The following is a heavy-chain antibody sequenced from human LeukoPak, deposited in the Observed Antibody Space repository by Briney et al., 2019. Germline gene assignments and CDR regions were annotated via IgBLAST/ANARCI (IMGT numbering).Heavy chain of an antibody. J-gene: IGHJ3*02. Sequence: LSLTCTVSGGSISSYYWSWIRQPPGKGLEWLSYISYNGRSIYYADSVKGRFTISRDNSKNTLYLQMNSLRVEDTAVYYCAKSWNYYDSSGDDALDIWGQGTMVTVSS. CDR1: GGSISSYY. V-gene: IGHV3-11*01. CDR3: AKSWNYYDSSGDDALDI. CDR2: ISYNGRSI. D-gene: IGHD3-22*01.